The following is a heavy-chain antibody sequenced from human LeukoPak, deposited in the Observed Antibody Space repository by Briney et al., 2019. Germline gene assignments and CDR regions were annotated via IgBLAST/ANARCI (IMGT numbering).Heavy chain of an antibody. V-gene: IGHV4-39*01. D-gene: IGHD6-13*01. CDR3: ARRPRAAAGTGLLGY. Sequence: SETLSLTCTVSGGSISSSSYYWGWIRQPPGKGLEWIGSIYYSGSTYYNPSLKSRVTISVDTSKNQFSLKLSSVTAADTAVYYCARRPRAAAGTGLLGYWGQGTLVTVSS. CDR1: GGSISSSSYY. J-gene: IGHJ4*02. CDR2: IYYSGST.